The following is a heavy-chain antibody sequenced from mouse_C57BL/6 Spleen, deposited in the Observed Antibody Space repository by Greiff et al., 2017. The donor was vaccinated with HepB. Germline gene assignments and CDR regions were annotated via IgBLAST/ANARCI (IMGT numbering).Heavy chain of an antibody. CDR2: INPNNGGT. Sequence: VQLQQSGPELVKPGASVKISCKASGYTFTDYYMNWVKQSHGKSLEWIGDINPNNGGTSYNQKFKGKATLTVDKSSSTAYMELRSLTSEDSAVYYCASGLSGVFAYWGQGTLVTVSA. D-gene: IGHD1-3*01. V-gene: IGHV1-26*01. J-gene: IGHJ3*01. CDR1: GYTFTDYY. CDR3: ASGLSGVFAY.